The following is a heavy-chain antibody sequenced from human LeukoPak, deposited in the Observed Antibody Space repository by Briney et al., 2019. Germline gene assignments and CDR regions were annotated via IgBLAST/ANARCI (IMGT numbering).Heavy chain of an antibody. J-gene: IGHJ4*02. CDR1: GGSISSGDYY. D-gene: IGHD3-22*01. V-gene: IGHV4-39*07. Sequence: SQTLSLTCTVSGGSISSGDYYWGWIRQPPGKGLEWIGSIYHSGSTYYNPSLKSRVTISVDTSMNQFSLKLSSVTAADTAVYYCARGGGYYDSSGYFDYWGQGTLVTVSS. CDR3: ARGGGYYDSSGYFDY. CDR2: IYHSGST.